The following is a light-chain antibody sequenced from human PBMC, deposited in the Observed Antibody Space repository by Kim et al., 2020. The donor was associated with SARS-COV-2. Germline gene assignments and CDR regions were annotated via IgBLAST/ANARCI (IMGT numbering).Light chain of an antibody. V-gene: IGKV3-15*01. CDR2: GAS. Sequence: YPGERAPLSCRASQSVSSNLAWYQQKPGQAPRLLIYGASTRATGIPARFSGSGSGTEFTLTISSLQSEDFAVYYCQQYNNWPPWTFGQGTKVDI. J-gene: IGKJ1*01. CDR1: QSVSSN. CDR3: QQYNNWPPWT.